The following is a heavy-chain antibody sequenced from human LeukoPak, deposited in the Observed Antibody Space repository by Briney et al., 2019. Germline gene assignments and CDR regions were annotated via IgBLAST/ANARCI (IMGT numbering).Heavy chain of an antibody. CDR1: GGSFSGYY. J-gene: IGHJ4*02. V-gene: IGHV4-34*01. CDR2: INDSGST. Sequence: SETLSLTCGVSGGSFSGYYWSWIRQPSGKGLEWIGEINDSGSTKYNPSLKSRVTISIDTSKNQFSLKLNSVTAADTAVYYCARHEAQDFDYWGQGTLVTVSS. CDR3: ARHEAQDFDY.